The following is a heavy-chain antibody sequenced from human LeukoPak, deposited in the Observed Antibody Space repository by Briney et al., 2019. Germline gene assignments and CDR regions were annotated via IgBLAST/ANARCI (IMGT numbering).Heavy chain of an antibody. J-gene: IGHJ4*02. Sequence: ASVKVSCKASGGTFSSYAISWVRQAPGQGLEWMGGIIPIFGTANYAQKFQGRVTITTDESTSTACMELSSLRSEDTAVYYCASFCGRGSTSCEIDYWGQGTLVTVSS. CDR1: GGTFSSYA. CDR3: ASFCGRGSTSCEIDY. V-gene: IGHV1-69*05. CDR2: IIPIFGTA. D-gene: IGHD2-2*01.